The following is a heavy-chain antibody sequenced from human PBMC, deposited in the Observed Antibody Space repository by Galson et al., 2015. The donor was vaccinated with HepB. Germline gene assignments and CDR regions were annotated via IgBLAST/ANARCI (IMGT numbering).Heavy chain of an antibody. CDR3: ARFRWSGYYYMDV. V-gene: IGHV1-18*04. CDR1: GYTFTSYG. CDR2: TSTYNDNT. J-gene: IGHJ6*03. Sequence: SVKVSCKASGYTFTSYGISWVRQAPGQGLEWMGWTSTYNDNTYNAQKFQGRVTMTTDTSTSTAYMELRSLRSDDTAVYYCARFRWSGYYYMDVWGKGTTVTVSS. D-gene: IGHD3-3*01.